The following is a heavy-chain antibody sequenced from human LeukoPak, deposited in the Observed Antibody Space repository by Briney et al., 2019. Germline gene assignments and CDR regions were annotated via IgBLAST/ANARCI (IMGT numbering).Heavy chain of an antibody. CDR1: GGTFSSHA. J-gene: IGHJ4*02. CDR3: ARGPRRGYSYGVFDY. CDR2: IIPIFGTA. D-gene: IGHD5-18*01. V-gene: IGHV1-69*13. Sequence: SVKVSCKASGGTFSSHAISWVRQAPGQGLEWMGGIIPIFGTANYAQKFQGRVTITADESTSTAYMELSSLRSEDTAVYYCARGPRRGYSYGVFDYWGQGTLVTVSS.